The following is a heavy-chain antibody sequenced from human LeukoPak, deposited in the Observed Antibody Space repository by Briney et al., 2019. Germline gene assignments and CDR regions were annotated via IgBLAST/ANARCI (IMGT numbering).Heavy chain of an antibody. CDR1: GYTFTNYG. Sequence: ASVKVSCKASGYTFTNYGISWVRQAPEQGLEWMGWISGYNGNTNYAVKLPGRVSVTTDISTRTAYMELRSLRPDDTAVYYCARACTSTSCHENNWFDPWGQGTLVTVSS. V-gene: IGHV1-18*01. CDR3: ARACTSTSCHENNWFDP. D-gene: IGHD2-2*01. J-gene: IGHJ5*02. CDR2: ISGYNGNT.